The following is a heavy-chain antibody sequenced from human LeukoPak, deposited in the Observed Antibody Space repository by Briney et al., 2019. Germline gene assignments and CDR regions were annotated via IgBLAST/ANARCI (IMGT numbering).Heavy chain of an antibody. D-gene: IGHD3-22*01. CDR1: GLTLSNYV. J-gene: IGHJ5*02. CDR2: SSGNGGST. V-gene: IGHV3-23*01. CDR3: AKGRNYYDGSGYDP. Sequence: GGSLRLSCTASGLTLSNYVMSWVRQAPGKGLEWVSASSGNGGSTYYADSVKGRFTISRDNSKNTLYVQMNSLRAEDTAVYYCAKGRNYYDGSGYDPWGQGTLVTVSS.